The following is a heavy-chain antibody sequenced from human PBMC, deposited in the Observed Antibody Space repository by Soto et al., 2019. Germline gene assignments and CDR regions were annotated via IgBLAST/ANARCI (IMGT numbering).Heavy chain of an antibody. Sequence: PSETLSLTCTVSGGSISSGDYYWSWIRQPPGKGLEWIGYIYYSGSTYYNPSLKSRVTISVDTSKNQFSLKLSSVTAADTAVYYCARDLKILYGDYEGVGSYYYGMDVWGQGTTVTVSS. V-gene: IGHV4-30-4*01. CDR2: IYYSGST. CDR3: ARDLKILYGDYEGVGSYYYGMDV. CDR1: GGSISSGDYY. J-gene: IGHJ6*02. D-gene: IGHD4-17*01.